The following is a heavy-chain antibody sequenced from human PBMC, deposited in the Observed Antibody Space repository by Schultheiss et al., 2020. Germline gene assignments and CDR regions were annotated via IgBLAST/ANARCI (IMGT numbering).Heavy chain of an antibody. V-gene: IGHV3-74*01. CDR2: INSDGSST. D-gene: IGHD6-19*01. J-gene: IGHJ4*02. Sequence: GGSLRLSCAASGFTFSSYAMSWVRQAPGKGLVWVSRINSDGSSTSYADSVKGRFTISRDNAKNSLYLQMNSLRAEDTAVYYCARDGQWLGGEFDYWGQGTLVTVSS. CDR1: GFTFSSYA. CDR3: ARDGQWLGGEFDY.